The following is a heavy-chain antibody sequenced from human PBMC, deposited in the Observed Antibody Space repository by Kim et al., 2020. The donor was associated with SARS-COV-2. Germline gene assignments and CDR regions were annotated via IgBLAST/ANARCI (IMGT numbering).Heavy chain of an antibody. CDR3: AKADYDILTGFDY. Sequence: YADSVEGRFTISRDNSKNTLYLQMNSLRAEDAAVYYCAKADYDILTGFDYWGQGTLVTVSS. D-gene: IGHD3-9*01. J-gene: IGHJ4*02. V-gene: IGHV3-23*01.